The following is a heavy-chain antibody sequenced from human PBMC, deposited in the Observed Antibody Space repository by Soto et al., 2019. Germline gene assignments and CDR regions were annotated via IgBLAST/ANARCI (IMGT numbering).Heavy chain of an antibody. Sequence: QVQLVQSGAEVKEPGASVKVSCKASGYTFITYGMSWVRQAPGQGLDWMGWISTYNGYTKYADRLQGRVAMTTDTTTGTAYMELRSLRSDDTAVYYCARGPTDYYDNSGDYSLDYWGQGTLVTVSS. J-gene: IGHJ4*02. D-gene: IGHD3-22*01. CDR3: ARGPTDYYDNSGDYSLDY. CDR1: GYTFITYG. CDR2: ISTYNGYT. V-gene: IGHV1-18*01.